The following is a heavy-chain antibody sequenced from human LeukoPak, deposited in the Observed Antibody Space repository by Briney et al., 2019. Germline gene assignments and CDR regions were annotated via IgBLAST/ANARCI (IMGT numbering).Heavy chain of an antibody. CDR2: TRDNICST. CDR3: ASTAHDMSYGMDV. Sequence: ASVKVSCKASGYTLTSYGISWVRQAPGQGLEGMGWTRDNICSTSYAQKCRGRLPMTKDTSTSTAYMELSGLTSDDTAVYYCASTAHDMSYGMDVWGQGTTVTVSS. CDR1: GYTLTSYG. J-gene: IGHJ6*02. D-gene: IGHD3-9*01. V-gene: IGHV1-18*01.